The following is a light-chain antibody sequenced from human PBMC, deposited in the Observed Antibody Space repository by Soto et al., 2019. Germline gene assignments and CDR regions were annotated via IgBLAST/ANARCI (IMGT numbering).Light chain of an antibody. CDR3: HQYGVSPWT. CDR1: QSVSSSY. J-gene: IGKJ1*01. V-gene: IGKV3-20*01. Sequence: EIVLTQSPGTLSLSPGERASLSCRASQSVSSSYLAWYQQKSGQAPRLLIYGASSRATGIPDRFTGSGSGTDFTLTITRLEPEEISGYFCHQYGVSPWTFGQGTKLDIK. CDR2: GAS.